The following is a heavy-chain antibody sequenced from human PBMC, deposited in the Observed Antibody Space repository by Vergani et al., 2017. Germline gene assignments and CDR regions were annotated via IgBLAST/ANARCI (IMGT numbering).Heavy chain of an antibody. CDR3: ARPVRRSGSYFYWYFDL. V-gene: IGHV3-11*05. Sequence: QVQLVESGGGLVKPGGSLRLSCAASGFTFSDYYMSWIRQAPGKGLEWVSYISSSSSYTNSEDSVKGRFTISRENAKNSLYLQMNSLRAEDTAVYYCARPVRRSGSYFYWYFDLWGRGTLVTVSS. CDR1: GFTFSDYY. CDR2: ISSSSSYT. J-gene: IGHJ2*01. D-gene: IGHD1-26*01.